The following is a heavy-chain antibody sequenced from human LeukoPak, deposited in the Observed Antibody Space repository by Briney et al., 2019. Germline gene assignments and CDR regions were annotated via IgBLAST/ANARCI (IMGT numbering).Heavy chain of an antibody. CDR1: GYTFTSYG. V-gene: IGHV1-18*01. Sequence: ASVKVSCKASGYTFTSYGISWVRQAPGQGLEWMGWISAYNGNTNYAQKLQGRVTMTTDTSTSTAYMELRSLRSDDTAVYYSARVPIAVAGTRGYYYYGMDVWGQGTTVTVSS. CDR2: ISAYNGNT. D-gene: IGHD6-19*01. J-gene: IGHJ6*02. CDR3: ARVPIAVAGTRGYYYYGMDV.